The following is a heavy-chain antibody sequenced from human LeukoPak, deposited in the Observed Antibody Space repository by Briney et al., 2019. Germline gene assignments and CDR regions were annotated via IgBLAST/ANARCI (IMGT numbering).Heavy chain of an antibody. D-gene: IGHD3-16*01. CDR1: GMTFSNHL. J-gene: IGHJ4*02. CDR3: TPGPSYGYEW. Sequence: GGSLRLSCAASGMTFSNHLMHWVRQAPGKGLVWVSLIKTDGRTTIYADSVKGRFIISRDNGKSTLYLQMNSLRAEDTATYYCTPGPSYGYEWWGQGTVVTVSS. V-gene: IGHV3-74*01. CDR2: IKTDGRTT.